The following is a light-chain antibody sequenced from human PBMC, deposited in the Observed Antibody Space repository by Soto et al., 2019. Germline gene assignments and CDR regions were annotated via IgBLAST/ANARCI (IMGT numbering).Light chain of an antibody. V-gene: IGKV1-39*01. J-gene: IGKJ5*01. CDR2: AAS. CDR3: QQSYSTPLG. Sequence: DLQMTQSPSSLSASVGDRVTITCRASQSISSYLNWYQQKPGKAPKLLIYAASSLQSGVPSRFSGSLSGTDFTLTISSLQPEDFTTYYCQQSYSTPLGFGQGTRLEIK. CDR1: QSISSY.